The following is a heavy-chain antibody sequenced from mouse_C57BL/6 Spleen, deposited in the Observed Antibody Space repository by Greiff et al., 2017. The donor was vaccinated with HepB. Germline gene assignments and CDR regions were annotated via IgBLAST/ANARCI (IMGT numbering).Heavy chain of an antibody. CDR2: ISDGGSYT. CDR3: AREGMITRYFDV. Sequence: EVQRVESGGGLVKPGGSLKLSCAASGFTFSSYAMSWVRQTPEKRLEWVATISDGGSYTYYPDNVKGRFTISRDNAKNNLYLQMSHLKSEDTAMYYCAREGMITRYFDVWGTGTTVTVSS. J-gene: IGHJ1*03. V-gene: IGHV5-4*01. D-gene: IGHD2-3*01. CDR1: GFTFSSYA.